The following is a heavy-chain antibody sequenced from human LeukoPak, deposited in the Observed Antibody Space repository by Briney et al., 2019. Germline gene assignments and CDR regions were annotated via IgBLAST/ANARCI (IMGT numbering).Heavy chain of an antibody. CDR1: GFTFSSYA. J-gene: IGHJ4*02. D-gene: IGHD5-24*01. V-gene: IGHV3-21*06. Sequence: GGSLRLSFAASGFTFSSYAMNWVRQAPGKGLEWVSSISTSRSYTFYADSAKGRFTISRDNAKNTLYLQMNSLRAEDTAVYYCAREMSTIQDLDYWGQGTLVTVSS. CDR2: ISTSRSYT. CDR3: AREMSTIQDLDY.